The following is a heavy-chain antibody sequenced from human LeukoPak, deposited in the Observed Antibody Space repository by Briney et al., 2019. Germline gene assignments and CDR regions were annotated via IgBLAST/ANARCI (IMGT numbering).Heavy chain of an antibody. CDR1: GGSISSYY. CDR3: ARVRGSSWSPPDYYYMDV. V-gene: IGHV4-59*01. J-gene: IGHJ6*03. Sequence: PSETLSLTCTVSGGSISSYYWSWIRQPPGKGLEWIGYIYYSGSTNYNPSLKSRVTISVDTSKNQFSLKLSSVTAAGTAVYYCARVRGSSWSPPDYYYMDVWGKGTTVTVSS. CDR2: IYYSGST. D-gene: IGHD6-13*01.